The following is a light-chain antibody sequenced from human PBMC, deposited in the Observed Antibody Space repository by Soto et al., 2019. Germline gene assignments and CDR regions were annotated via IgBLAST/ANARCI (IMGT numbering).Light chain of an antibody. Sequence: EIVLTQSPGTLSLSPGEGATLSCRASQSINSFLAWYQQRRGQAPRLLIHGASNRATGIPDRFSGSGSGTDFTLTISRLEPEDFAVYYCQQYGSSLPWTFGQGTKVDIK. CDR3: QQYGSSLPWT. J-gene: IGKJ1*01. CDR1: QSINSF. CDR2: GAS. V-gene: IGKV3-20*01.